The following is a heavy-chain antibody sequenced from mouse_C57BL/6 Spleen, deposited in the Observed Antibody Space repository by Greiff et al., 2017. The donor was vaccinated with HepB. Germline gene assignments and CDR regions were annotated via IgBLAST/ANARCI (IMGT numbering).Heavy chain of an antibody. D-gene: IGHD2-1*01. CDR3: ARSGAGKGYFDV. CDR1: GYTFISYW. Sequence: QVQQQPGAELVRPGSSVKLSCKASGYTFISYWMHWVKQRPIQGLEWIGNIDPYDSETHYNQKFKDKATLTVDKSSSTAYMQLSSLTSEDSAVYYCARSGAGKGYFDVWGTGTTVTVSS. J-gene: IGHJ1*03. CDR2: IDPYDSET. V-gene: IGHV1-52*01.